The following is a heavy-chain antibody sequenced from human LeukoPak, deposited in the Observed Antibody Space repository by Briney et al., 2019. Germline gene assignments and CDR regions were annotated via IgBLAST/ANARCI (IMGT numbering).Heavy chain of an antibody. CDR1: GFTFTSYW. Sequence: QSGGSLRLSCAASGFTFTSYWMSWVRQAPGKGLEWVANIKEDGSEKYYVDSVKGRFTISRDNAKNSLYLQMNSLRAEDTAVYYCARVLPTLRAAVDYWGQGTLVTVSS. CDR3: ARVLPTLRAAVDY. CDR2: IKEDGSEK. V-gene: IGHV3-7*01. J-gene: IGHJ4*02.